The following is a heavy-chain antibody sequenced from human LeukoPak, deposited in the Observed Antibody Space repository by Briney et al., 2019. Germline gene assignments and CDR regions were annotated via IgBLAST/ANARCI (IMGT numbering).Heavy chain of an antibody. CDR1: GFTFSSYA. Sequence: GGSLRLSCAASGFTFSSYAMSWVRQAPGKGLEWVSAISGSGGSTYYADSVKGRFTISRDNSKNTLYLQMNSLRAEDTAVYYCAKALRITMVRGVIRGMDVWGQGTTVTVSS. V-gene: IGHV3-23*01. J-gene: IGHJ6*02. CDR3: AKALRITMVRGVIRGMDV. D-gene: IGHD3-10*01. CDR2: ISGSGGST.